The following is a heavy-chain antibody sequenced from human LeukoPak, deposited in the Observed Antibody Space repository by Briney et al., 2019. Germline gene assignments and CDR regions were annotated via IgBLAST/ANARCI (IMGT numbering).Heavy chain of an antibody. J-gene: IGHJ5*02. CDR2: IIPIFGTA. V-gene: IGHV1-69*13. CDR1: GGTFSSYA. CDR3: ARGRGLAVATSGPADGWFDP. D-gene: IGHD5-12*01. Sequence: SVKVSCKASGGTFSSYAISWVRQAPGQGLEWMGGIIPIFGTANYAQKFQGRVTITADESTSTAYMELSSLRSEDTAVYYCARGRGLAVATSGPADGWFDPWGQGTLVTVSS.